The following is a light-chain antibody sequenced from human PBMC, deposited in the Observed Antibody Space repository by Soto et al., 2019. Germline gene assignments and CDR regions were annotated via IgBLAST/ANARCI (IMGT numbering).Light chain of an antibody. CDR1: QAITNN. J-gene: IGKJ4*01. V-gene: IGKV1-9*01. CDR2: EES. Sequence: DIHLTQSPSSLSASVGDRVTITCRASQAITNNLAWYQQKPGNPPRLLIYEESTLHSGVPSRFSGRKVGTQFILTIDSLQPEDFATYYCHQVKSYPRTFGGGTKVDIK. CDR3: HQVKSYPRT.